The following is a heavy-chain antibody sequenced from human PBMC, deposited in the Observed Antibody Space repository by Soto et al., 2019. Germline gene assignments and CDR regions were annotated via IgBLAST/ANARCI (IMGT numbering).Heavy chain of an antibody. D-gene: IGHD3-22*01. CDR3: ARDEYFDPSGPPFDY. CDR1: GFTFISYA. Sequence: HVPLVESGGGVVQPGRSLRLSCTASGFTFISYAMHWVRQAPGKGLEWVASISHDGSKKYYADSVKGRFTISRDNSKNTSYLPMNTLRVEDTAVFYCARDEYFDPSGPPFDYWGQGTLVTVSS. J-gene: IGHJ4*02. CDR2: ISHDGSKK. V-gene: IGHV3-30*04.